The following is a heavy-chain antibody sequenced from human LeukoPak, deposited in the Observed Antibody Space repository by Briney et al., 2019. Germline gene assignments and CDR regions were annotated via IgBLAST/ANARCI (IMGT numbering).Heavy chain of an antibody. CDR3: AREYREAAAGALFDY. CDR1: GFTLSSYA. CDR2: ISGSGGST. D-gene: IGHD6-13*01. J-gene: IGHJ4*02. V-gene: IGHV3-23*01. Sequence: GGSLRLSCAASGFTLSSYAMSWVRQAPGKGLEWVSAISGSGGSTYYADSVKGRFTISRDNAENSLYLQMNSLRAEDTAVYYCAREYREAAAGALFDYWGQGTLVTVSS.